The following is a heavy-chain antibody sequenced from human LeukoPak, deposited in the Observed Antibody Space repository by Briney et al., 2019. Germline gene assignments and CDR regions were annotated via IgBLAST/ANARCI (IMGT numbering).Heavy chain of an antibody. V-gene: IGHV3-23*01. Sequence: PGGSLRLSCAASGFTFSSYGMSRVRQAPGKGLEWVSVISGNGVSILHADSVKGRFTISRDNSKNTLYLQMNSLRDEDTAVYYCAKGQYFFDSSGYYRWGQGTLVTVSS. D-gene: IGHD3-22*01. CDR2: ISGNGVSI. CDR3: AKGQYFFDSSGYYR. CDR1: GFTFSSYG. J-gene: IGHJ4*02.